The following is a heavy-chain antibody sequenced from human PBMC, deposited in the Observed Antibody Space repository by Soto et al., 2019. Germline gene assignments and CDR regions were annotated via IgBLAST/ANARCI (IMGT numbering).Heavy chain of an antibody. CDR3: ARDSSGWFQTGYIDY. D-gene: IGHD6-19*01. V-gene: IGHV1-2*04. CDR2: INPNNGGT. Sequence: ASVKVSCKASGYSFTGNSMHWVRQAPGQGLEWMGWINPNNGGTNYAQRLQGWVTMTRDTSTSTAYMDLKRLKSDDTAVYYCARDSSGWFQTGYIDYWGQATLVTVSS. J-gene: IGHJ4*02. CDR1: GYSFTGNS.